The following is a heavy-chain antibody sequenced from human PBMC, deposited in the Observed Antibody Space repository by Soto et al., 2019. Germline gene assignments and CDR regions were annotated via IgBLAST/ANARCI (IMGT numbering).Heavy chain of an antibody. CDR1: GYTFSGYY. J-gene: IGHJ4*02. D-gene: IGHD6-6*01. Sequence: QVQLVQSGAEVKKPGASVKVSCKTSGYTFSGYYIHWVRQAPGQGLEWMGWINPNSDGTNYAQKFQGRVTLTRDTAINTVCMPLSSLRSDDTAVYDCAGSSSSMAARRHFDYWGQGTLVTVSS. V-gene: IGHV1-2*02. CDR3: AGSSSSMAARRHFDY. CDR2: INPNSDGT.